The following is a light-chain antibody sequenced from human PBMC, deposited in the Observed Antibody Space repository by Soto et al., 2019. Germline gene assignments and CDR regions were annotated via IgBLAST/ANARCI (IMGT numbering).Light chain of an antibody. CDR3: HQYNNWPPWT. V-gene: IGKV3-15*01. Sequence: IVMTQSPATLSVSPGERATLSCRASQSVSDYLAWYQQKPGQAPRLLIYDASTRATGIPARFSGSGSGTEFTLTISSLQSEDFAVYYCHQYNNWPPWTFGQGTKVDIK. CDR2: DAS. J-gene: IGKJ1*01. CDR1: QSVSDY.